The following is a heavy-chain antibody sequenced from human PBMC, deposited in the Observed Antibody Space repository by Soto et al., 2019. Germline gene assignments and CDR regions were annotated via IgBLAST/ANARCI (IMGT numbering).Heavy chain of an antibody. J-gene: IGHJ4*02. Sequence: PSETLSLTCTVSGGSISTSTYYWGWIRQPPGKGLGWIASSYYSGTTYHNPSLKSRVSVSVDTSKNQFSLTLTSVTAADTAVYFCARHLKKGSTILRGVDYWGLGTLVTVSS. CDR3: ARHLKKGSTILRGVDY. CDR2: SYYSGTT. V-gene: IGHV4-39*01. CDR1: GGSISTSTYY. D-gene: IGHD3-10*01.